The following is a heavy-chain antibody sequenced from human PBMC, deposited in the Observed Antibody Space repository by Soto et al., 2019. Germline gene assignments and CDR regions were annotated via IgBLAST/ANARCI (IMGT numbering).Heavy chain of an antibody. J-gene: IGHJ4*02. CDR3: ARGRDTARYADY. D-gene: IGHD5-12*01. Sequence: QVHLVESGGGVVQPGRSLRLSCAASGFTFSTYAMEWVRQAPGKGLEWVSLIWYDGSNKYYADSVKGRFTISRDNSKNTLYLQMNSLSANDTAVYYCARGRDTARYADYWGQGTLVTVS. V-gene: IGHV3-33*01. CDR2: IWYDGSNK. CDR1: GFTFSTYA.